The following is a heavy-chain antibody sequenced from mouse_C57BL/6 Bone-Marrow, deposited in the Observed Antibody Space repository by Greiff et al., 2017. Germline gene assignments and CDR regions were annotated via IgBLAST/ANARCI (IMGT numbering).Heavy chain of an antibody. CDR3: ARGGNYGGYYFDY. J-gene: IGHJ2*01. V-gene: IGHV1-47*01. Sequence: VQLQQSGAELVKPGASVKMSCKASGYTFTTYPIEWMKQTHGKSLEWIGNFNPYNAATKYNEKFKGKATLTVEKSSSTVYSELMRLTSDDSAVYYCARGGNYGGYYFDYWGQGTTLTVSS. CDR1: GYTFTTYP. D-gene: IGHD2-1*01. CDR2: FNPYNAAT.